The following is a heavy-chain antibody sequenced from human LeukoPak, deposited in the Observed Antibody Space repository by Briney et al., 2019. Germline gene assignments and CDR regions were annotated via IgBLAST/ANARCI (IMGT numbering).Heavy chain of an antibody. D-gene: IGHD3-9*01. Sequence: PGGSLRLSCAASGFTFSNAWMTWVRQAPGKGLEWVGRLKSKADGGTTDYAAPVKGRFTISGDDSKNTLYLQMNSLKIEDTAVYYCTTLSYDIHYWGQGTLVTVSS. V-gene: IGHV3-15*01. CDR3: TTLSYDIHY. CDR1: GFTFSNAW. CDR2: LKSKADGGTT. J-gene: IGHJ4*02.